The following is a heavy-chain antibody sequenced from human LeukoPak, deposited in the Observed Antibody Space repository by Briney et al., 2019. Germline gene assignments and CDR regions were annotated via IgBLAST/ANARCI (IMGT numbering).Heavy chain of an antibody. CDR1: GDSISNDY. CDR3: AREDRYSSGWR. Sequence: SETLSLTCTVSGDSISNDYWSWIRQPPGKGLEWIGYIYYTGTTNYSPSLKSRVTISVDTSKNQFSLNLTSVTAADTAVYYCAREDRYSSGWRWGQGTLVTVSS. D-gene: IGHD6-19*01. J-gene: IGHJ4*02. CDR2: IYYTGTT. V-gene: IGHV4-59*01.